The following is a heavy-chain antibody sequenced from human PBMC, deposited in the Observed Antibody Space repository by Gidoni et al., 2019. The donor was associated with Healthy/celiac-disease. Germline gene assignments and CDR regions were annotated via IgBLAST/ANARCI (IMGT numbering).Heavy chain of an antibody. CDR2: IDPSDSYT. Sequence: EVQLVQSGAEVKKPGESLRISCNGSGYSFTSYWITWMRQMPGKGLEWMGRIDPSDSYTNYSPSFQGHVTISADRSISTAYLQWSSLRASDTAMYYCAKIVDYYGMDVWGQGTTVTVSS. CDR3: AKIVDYYGMDV. CDR1: GYSFTSYW. D-gene: IGHD1-26*01. V-gene: IGHV5-10-1*03. J-gene: IGHJ6*02.